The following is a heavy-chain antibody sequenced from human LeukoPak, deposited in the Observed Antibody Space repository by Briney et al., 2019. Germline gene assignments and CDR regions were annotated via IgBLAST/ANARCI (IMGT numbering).Heavy chain of an antibody. CDR1: GGSLSAYY. J-gene: IGHJ5*02. V-gene: IGHV4-34*01. Sequence: PSETLSLTCAVYGGSLSAYYWSWIGQPPGQGLEWMGEINHSGSTNYNTSLRRRVTIAVDTSTTQFSLKLSSVTAADTAVYYCARVRVVPAAIRYNWFDPRGQGTLVTVSS. CDR3: ARVRVVPAAIRYNWFDP. CDR2: INHSGST. D-gene: IGHD2-2*01.